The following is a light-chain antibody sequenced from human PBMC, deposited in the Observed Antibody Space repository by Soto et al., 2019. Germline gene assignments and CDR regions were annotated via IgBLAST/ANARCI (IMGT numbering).Light chain of an antibody. J-gene: IGLJ2*01. CDR1: SSDVGGYNS. V-gene: IGLV2-14*01. CDR2: DVN. Sequence: QSALTQPASVSGSPGQSITISCTGTSSDVGGYNSVSWYQQHPGKAPTLMIYDVNNRPSGVSNRFSGSKSGDTASLTISGLPAEDGADYYCRSYTRSTLVVFGGGTKVTVL. CDR3: RSYTRSTLVV.